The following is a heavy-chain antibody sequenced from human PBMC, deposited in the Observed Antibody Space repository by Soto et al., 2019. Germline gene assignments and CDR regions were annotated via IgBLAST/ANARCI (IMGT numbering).Heavy chain of an antibody. Sequence: QVQLVQSGAEVKKPGASVKVSYVASGYTFTDHYIHWVRQAPGQGLEWIGWINPHSGDTIYAQKFQGRVTLTRDTSISTAYMELSRLRSDDTAVYYCARGRTVNFYCMDVWGQGTTVTVSS. CDR2: INPHSGDT. D-gene: IGHD4-17*01. V-gene: IGHV1-2*02. J-gene: IGHJ6*02. CDR3: ARGRTVNFYCMDV. CDR1: GYTFTDHY.